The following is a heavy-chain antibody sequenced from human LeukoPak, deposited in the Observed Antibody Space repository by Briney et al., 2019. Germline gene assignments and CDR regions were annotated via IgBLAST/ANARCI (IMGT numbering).Heavy chain of an antibody. V-gene: IGHV1-69*05. J-gene: IGHJ5*02. D-gene: IGHD3-10*01. CDR2: IIPIFGTA. CDR3: ARDWSRELSWFDP. CDR1: GGTFSSYA. Sequence: SVKVSCKASGGTFSSYAISWVRQAPGQGLEWMGRIIPIFGTANYAQKFQGRVTITTDESTSTAYMELSSLRSEDTAVYYCARDWSRELSWFDPWGQGTLVTVSS.